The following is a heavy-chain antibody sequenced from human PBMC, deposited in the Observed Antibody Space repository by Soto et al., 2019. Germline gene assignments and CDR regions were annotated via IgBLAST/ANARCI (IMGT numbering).Heavy chain of an antibody. Sequence: GGSLRLSCAASGFTFSTYPMSWVRQAPGKGLEWVSGISGSGISTYYTDSVKGRFTISRDNSKNAAFLQMNSLRDEDTAVYYCVKPPVITASYYYYDMDVWGQGTTVTVSS. V-gene: IGHV3-23*01. CDR3: VKPPVITASYYYYDMDV. CDR2: ISGSGIST. CDR1: GFTFSTYP. D-gene: IGHD4-4*01. J-gene: IGHJ6*02.